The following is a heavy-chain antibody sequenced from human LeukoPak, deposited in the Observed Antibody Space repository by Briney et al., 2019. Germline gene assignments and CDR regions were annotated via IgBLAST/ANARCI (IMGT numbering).Heavy chain of an antibody. CDR2: ISGSGGST. Sequence: GGSLRLSCAASGFTFSSYAMSWVRQAPGKGLEWVSAISGSGGSTYYADSVKGRFTISRDNSKNTLYLQINSLRVEDTAVFYCAKDIRSGSYTDYWGQGTLVTVSS. V-gene: IGHV3-23*01. CDR1: GFTFSSYA. D-gene: IGHD1-26*01. CDR3: AKDIRSGSYTDY. J-gene: IGHJ4*02.